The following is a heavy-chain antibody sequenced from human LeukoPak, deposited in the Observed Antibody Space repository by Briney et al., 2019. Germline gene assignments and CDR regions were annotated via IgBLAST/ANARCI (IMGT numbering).Heavy chain of an antibody. CDR1: GYTFTGYY. CDR3: ARDSSSWYGGFDY. CDR2: INPNSGGT. D-gene: IGHD6-13*01. V-gene: IGHV1-2*02. J-gene: IGHJ4*02. Sequence: ASVKVSCKASGYTFTGYYMHWVRQAPGQGLEWMGWINPNSGGTNYAQKFQGRVTMTGDTSISTAYMELSRLRSDDTAVYYCARDSSSWYGGFDYWGQGTLVTVSS.